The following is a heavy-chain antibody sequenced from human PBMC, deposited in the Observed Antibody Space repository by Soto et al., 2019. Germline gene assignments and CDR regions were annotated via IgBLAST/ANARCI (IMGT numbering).Heavy chain of an antibody. D-gene: IGHD6-6*01. CDR2: LTWGGSA. Sequence: EVQLLESGGGLIQPGGSLRLSCAGSGFTFSDYGMNWVRQAPGKGLEWVSGLTWGGSAYYAESVRGRFTISRDNSKSILYVQMNSRRVEDTAVYYWAKERTSSTYDGMDVWGQGTPVTVSS. V-gene: IGHV3-23*01. J-gene: IGHJ6*02. CDR3: AKERTSSTYDGMDV. CDR1: GFTFSDYG.